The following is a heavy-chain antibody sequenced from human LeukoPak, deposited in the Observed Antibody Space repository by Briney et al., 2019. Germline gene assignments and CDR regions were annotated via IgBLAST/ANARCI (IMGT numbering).Heavy chain of an antibody. V-gene: IGHV4-59*08. CDR1: GGSISSYY. CDR3: ARRIPYWYFDL. J-gene: IGHJ2*01. CDR2: IYYSGST. Sequence: PSETLSLTCTVSGGSISSYYWSWIRQPPGKGLEWIGYIYYSGSTNYNPSLKSRVTISVDTSKTQSSLKLRSVTAADTAVYYCARRIPYWYFDLWGRGTLVTVSS.